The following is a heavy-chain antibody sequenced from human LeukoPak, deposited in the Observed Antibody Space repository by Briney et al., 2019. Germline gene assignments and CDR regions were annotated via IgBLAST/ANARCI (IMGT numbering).Heavy chain of an antibody. D-gene: IGHD6-19*01. CDR1: GASISSHY. CDR2: ISYSEST. J-gene: IGHJ4*02. CDR3: TRDGGVAVTPLDFDY. V-gene: IGHV4-59*11. Sequence: PSETLSLTCTVSGASISSHYWSWIRQPPGKGLEWIGYISYSESTNYNPSLKSRVTLSVDTSKNQISLRLSSVTAADTAVYYCTRDGGVAVTPLDFDYWGQGTLVTVSS.